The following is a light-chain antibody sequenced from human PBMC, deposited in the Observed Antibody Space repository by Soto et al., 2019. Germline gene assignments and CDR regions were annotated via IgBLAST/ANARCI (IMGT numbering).Light chain of an antibody. CDR2: DAS. CDR3: QQYNSYSP. Sequence: DIQMTQSPSTLSASVGDRVTITCRASQSISSWLAWYQQKPGKAPKLLIYDASSLESGVPSRFSGSGSGTEFTLTIISLQPDDFATYYCQQYNSYSPFGQGTKVEIK. V-gene: IGKV1-5*01. CDR1: QSISSW. J-gene: IGKJ1*01.